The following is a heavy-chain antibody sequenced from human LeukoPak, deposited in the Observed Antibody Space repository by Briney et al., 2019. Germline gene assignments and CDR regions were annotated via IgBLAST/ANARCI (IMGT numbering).Heavy chain of an antibody. Sequence: PGGSLRLSCAASGFTYGTYAVLWLPHAPGKGLEGVSSICYSGVNAYYTDSVKGRFTISRDNSKHTLYLQMSSLRAEDTAVYYCAKDTRAGGYALFESWGQGRLVTVSS. CDR1: GFTYGTYA. CDR2: ICYSGVNA. J-gene: IGHJ4*01. D-gene: IGHD5-12*01. V-gene: IGHV3-23*01. CDR3: AKDTRAGGYALFES.